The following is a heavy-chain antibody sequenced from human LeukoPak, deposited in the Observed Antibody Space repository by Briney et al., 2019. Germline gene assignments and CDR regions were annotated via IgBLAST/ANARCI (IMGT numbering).Heavy chain of an antibody. CDR1: GFTFSSDW. V-gene: IGHV3-7*03. CDR3: ARDLTMVRGLTYYGMDV. Sequence: GGSLRLSCAASGFTFSSDWMSWVRQAPGKGLGWVANIKQDGSEKYYVDSVKGRFTISRDNAKNSLYLQMNSLRAEDTAVYYCARDLTMVRGLTYYGMDVWGKGTTVTVSS. J-gene: IGHJ6*04. D-gene: IGHD3-10*01. CDR2: IKQDGSEK.